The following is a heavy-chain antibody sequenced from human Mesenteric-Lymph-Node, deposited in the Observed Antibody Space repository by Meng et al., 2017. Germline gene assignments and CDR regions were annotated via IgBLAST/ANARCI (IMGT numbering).Heavy chain of an antibody. Sequence: GESLKISCGASGFNFGDYQMHWVRQSPGKGLEWISRIVSDGGITNYADSVKGRFTISRDNAKNTLYLQMNSLGADDTAVYYCARDLGWVLFDYWGQGALVTVSP. CDR2: IVSDGGIT. V-gene: IGHV3-74*01. CDR3: ARDLGWVLFDY. D-gene: IGHD3-3*01. J-gene: IGHJ4*02. CDR1: GFNFGDYQ.